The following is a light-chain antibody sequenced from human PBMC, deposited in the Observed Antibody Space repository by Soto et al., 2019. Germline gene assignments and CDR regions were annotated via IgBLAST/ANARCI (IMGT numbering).Light chain of an antibody. Sequence: EIVLTQSPGTLSLSPGERATLSCMASQSVSRSLAWYQQKPGQAPRLLIYGASSRATGIPDRFSGSGSGTDFTLTISRLEPEDFAVYFCQQYSSSPPLTFGGGTKVDIK. J-gene: IGKJ4*01. CDR3: QQYSSSPPLT. V-gene: IGKV3-20*01. CDR1: QSVSRS. CDR2: GAS.